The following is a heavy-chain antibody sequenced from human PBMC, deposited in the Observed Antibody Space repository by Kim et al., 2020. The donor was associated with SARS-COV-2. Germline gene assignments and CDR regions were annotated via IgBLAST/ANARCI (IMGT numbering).Heavy chain of an antibody. Sequence: SETLSLTCAVYGGSFSGYYWSWIRQPPGKGLEWIGEINHSGSTNYNPSLKSRVTISVDTSKNQFSLKLSSVTAADTAVYYCARARGYSYGYNDYWGQGT. J-gene: IGHJ4*02. CDR2: INHSGST. D-gene: IGHD5-18*01. CDR3: ARARGYSYGYNDY. CDR1: GGSFSGYY. V-gene: IGHV4-34*01.